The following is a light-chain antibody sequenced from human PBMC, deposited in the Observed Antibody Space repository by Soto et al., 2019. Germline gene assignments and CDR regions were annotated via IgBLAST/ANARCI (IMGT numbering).Light chain of an antibody. CDR3: QQYTGPPTT. J-gene: IGKJ5*01. CDR2: GAS. CDR1: QRVNSH. V-gene: IGKV3-20*01. Sequence: IVLTQSPATLPVSAWERATPSCRTSQRVNSHLAWSQHKPGQAPRLLIYGASTRAAGIPDRFSGSGSGTDFTLTITRLEPEDSAVYFCQQYTGPPTTFGQGTRLEIK.